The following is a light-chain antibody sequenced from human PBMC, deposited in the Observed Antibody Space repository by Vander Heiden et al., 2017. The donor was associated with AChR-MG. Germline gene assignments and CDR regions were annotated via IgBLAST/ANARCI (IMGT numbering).Light chain of an antibody. CDR2: DVS. Sequence: QSALTQPASVSGSHGQSITISCTGTSSDIGCFDSVSWYHQHPGKVPQFVIYDVSSRPSGVSNRFSGTKSGNTASLTISGLQAEDEADYYCSSFTTSSTLVFGGGTKLTVL. V-gene: IGLV2-14*01. CDR3: SSFTTSSTLV. CDR1: SSDIGCFDS. J-gene: IGLJ2*01.